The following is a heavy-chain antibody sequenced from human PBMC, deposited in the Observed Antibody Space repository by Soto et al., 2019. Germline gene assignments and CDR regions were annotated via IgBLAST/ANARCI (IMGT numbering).Heavy chain of an antibody. Sequence: QVQVQESGPGLVKPSETLSLTCTVSGGSITSNFWSWIQQPPGKGLEWIGYVFHTGNTNYNPSLKSRVTLSVDTSKNRLSLKLDSVTAADTAVYYCARGSGWLDYWGQGTLVTVSS. CDR2: VFHTGNT. CDR1: GGSITSNF. D-gene: IGHD6-19*01. V-gene: IGHV4-59*08. CDR3: ARGSGWLDY. J-gene: IGHJ4*02.